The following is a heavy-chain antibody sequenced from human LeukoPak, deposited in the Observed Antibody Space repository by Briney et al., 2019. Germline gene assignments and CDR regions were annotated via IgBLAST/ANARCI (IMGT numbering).Heavy chain of an antibody. V-gene: IGHV1-8*01. J-gene: IGHJ4*02. CDR1: GYTFTSYD. CDR2: MNPNSGNT. D-gene: IGHD5-24*01. Sequence: ASVKVSCKASGYTFTSYDINWVRQATRQGLEWMGWMNPNSGNTGYAQKFQGRVTMTRNTSISTAYMELSRLRSDDTAVYYCARVLFPDTPKRSGFDYWGQGTLVTVSS. CDR3: ARVLFPDTPKRSGFDY.